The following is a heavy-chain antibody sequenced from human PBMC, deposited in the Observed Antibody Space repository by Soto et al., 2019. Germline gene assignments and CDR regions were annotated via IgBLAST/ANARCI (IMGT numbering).Heavy chain of an antibody. Sequence: GGSLRLSCTASGLTFGDYAMSWFRQAPGKGLEWVGFIRSKAYGGTTEYAASVKGRFTISRDDSKSIAYLQMNSLKTEDTAVYYCTRECSPYDSSGYYCSAAGFREKHWFDPWGQGTLVTVSS. CDR1: GLTFGDYA. CDR2: IRSKAYGGTT. D-gene: IGHD3-22*01. J-gene: IGHJ5*02. CDR3: TRECSPYDSSGYYCSAAGFREKHWFDP. V-gene: IGHV3-49*03.